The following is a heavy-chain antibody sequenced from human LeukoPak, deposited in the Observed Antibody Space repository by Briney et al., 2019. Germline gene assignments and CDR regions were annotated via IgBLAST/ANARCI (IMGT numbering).Heavy chain of an antibody. CDR1: GFTFNRYG. D-gene: IGHD1-26*01. CDR3: ARDRVGAPFDY. Sequence: GRSLRLSCEASGFTFNRYGMHWVSQAPGKGMEWVAIIWYDGSNQHYADSVKGRFTISRDNSKNTVYLQTDSLRVEDTAVFYCARDRVGAPFDYWGQGTLVTVSS. J-gene: IGHJ4*01. V-gene: IGHV3-33*01. CDR2: IWYDGSNQ.